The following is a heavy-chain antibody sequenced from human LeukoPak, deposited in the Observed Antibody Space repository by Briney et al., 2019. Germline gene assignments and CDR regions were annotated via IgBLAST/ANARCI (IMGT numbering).Heavy chain of an antibody. CDR2: ISHDRSNK. J-gene: IGHJ4*02. V-gene: IGHV3-30*04. CDR3: AKDSVGGIFDY. Sequence: GGSLRLSCAASGFTFSSYAMHWVRQAPGKGLEWVALISHDRSNKYYADSVKGRFTISRDNSKNTLYLQMNSLRAEDTAVYYCAKDSVGGIFDYWGQGTLVTVSS. CDR1: GFTFSSYA. D-gene: IGHD2-15*01.